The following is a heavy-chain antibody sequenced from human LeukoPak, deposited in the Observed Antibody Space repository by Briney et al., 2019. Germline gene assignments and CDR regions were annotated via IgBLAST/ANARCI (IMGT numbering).Heavy chain of an antibody. CDR2: INPNSGGT. V-gene: IGHV1-2*02. Sequence: ASVTVSCKASGYTFTSYYMHWVRQAPGQGLEWMGWINPNSGGTNYAQKFQGRVTMTSDTSISTAYMELSRLRFDDTAVYYCARPRDYGDYDAFDIWGQGTMVTVSS. CDR1: GYTFTSYY. D-gene: IGHD4-17*01. CDR3: ARPRDYGDYDAFDI. J-gene: IGHJ3*02.